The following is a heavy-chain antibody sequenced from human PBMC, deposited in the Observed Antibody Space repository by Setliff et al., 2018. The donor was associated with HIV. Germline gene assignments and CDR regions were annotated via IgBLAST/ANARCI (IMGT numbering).Heavy chain of an antibody. J-gene: IGHJ3*02. CDR3: ATPGVGAGAFDI. CDR1: GYSFTFYG. CDR2: VSVYNGNT. V-gene: IGHV1-18*04. D-gene: IGHD3-10*01. Sequence: ASVKVSCKASGYSFTFYGLHWVRQAPGQGLEWMGWVSVYNGNTKYAENFQDRLTLTTDASTGTGFMELKGLRSDDTAVYYCATPGVGAGAFDIWGRGTMVTVSS.